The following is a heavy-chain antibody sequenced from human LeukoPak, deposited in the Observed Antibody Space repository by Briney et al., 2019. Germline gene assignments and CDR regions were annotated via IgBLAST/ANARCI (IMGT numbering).Heavy chain of an antibody. CDR1: GFTFSSYS. D-gene: IGHD2-8*01. CDR3: ARDRAYCTNGVCYAPIDY. CDR2: IWNDGSNK. Sequence: GGSLRLSCAASGFTFSSYSMNWVRQAPGKGLQWVAVIWNDGSNKYYADSVKGRFTISRDNSENTLYLQMSSLRAEDTAVYYCARDRAYCTNGVCYAPIDYWGQGTLVTVSS. V-gene: IGHV3-33*08. J-gene: IGHJ4*02.